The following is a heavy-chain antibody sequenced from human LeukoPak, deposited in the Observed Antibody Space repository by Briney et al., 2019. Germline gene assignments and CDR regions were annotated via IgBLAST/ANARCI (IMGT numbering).Heavy chain of an antibody. J-gene: IGHJ5*02. D-gene: IGHD4-17*01. CDR2: VDPEDGET. CDR3: ATDCSVGDYLWFDP. CDR1: GYTLTELS. V-gene: IGHV1-24*01. Sequence: ASVNVSCKVSGYTLTELSMHWVRQAPGKGHEWMGGVDPEDGETIYAQKFQGRVTMTEDTSTDTAYMELRSLRSEDTAVYYCATDCSVGDYLWFDPWGQGTLVTVSS.